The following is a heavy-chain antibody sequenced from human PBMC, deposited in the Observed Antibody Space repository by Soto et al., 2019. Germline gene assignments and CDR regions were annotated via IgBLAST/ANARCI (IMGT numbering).Heavy chain of an antibody. J-gene: IGHJ4*02. CDR2: IIPIFGTA. CDR3: ARDRELSYYDILAGHYFDY. V-gene: IGHV1-69*13. D-gene: IGHD3-9*01. Sequence: SVKVSCKASGGTFSSYAISWVRQAPGQGLGWMGGIIPIFGTANYAQKFQGRVTITADESTSTAYMELSSLRSEDTAVYYCARDRELSYYDILAGHYFDYWGQGTLVTVSS. CDR1: GGTFSSYA.